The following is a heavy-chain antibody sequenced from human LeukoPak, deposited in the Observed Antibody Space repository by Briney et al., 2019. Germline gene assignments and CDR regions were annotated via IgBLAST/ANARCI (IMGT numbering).Heavy chain of an antibody. Sequence: PGGSLRLSCAASGFTFSSYGMHWVRQAPGKGLEWVAFIRYDGSNKYYADSVKGRFTISRDNSKNTVYLRMNSLRAEDTAVYYCAKDLWRGQQLVTVGDYGGQGSLVTVSA. D-gene: IGHD6-13*01. V-gene: IGHV3-30*02. CDR1: GFTFSSYG. CDR3: AKDLWRGQQLVTVGDY. J-gene: IGHJ4*02. CDR2: IRYDGSNK.